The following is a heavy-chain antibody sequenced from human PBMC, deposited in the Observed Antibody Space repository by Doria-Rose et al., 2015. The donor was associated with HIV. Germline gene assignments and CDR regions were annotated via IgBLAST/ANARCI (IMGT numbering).Heavy chain of an antibody. V-gene: IGHV3-9*01. CDR1: GFSFESYA. CDR3: AKAPIIGPKYYCYMDV. CDR2: ISWDSGAK. D-gene: IGHD3-3*01. J-gene: IGHJ6*03. Sequence: EVQLVETGGGLVQPGRSLRLSCVGSGFSFESYAMHWVRLAPGKGLEWVAGISWDSGAKGNADSVEGRFTISRDNAKKSVYLEMRSLRPEDTAFYYCAKAPIIGPKYYCYMDVWGKGTSVTVSS.